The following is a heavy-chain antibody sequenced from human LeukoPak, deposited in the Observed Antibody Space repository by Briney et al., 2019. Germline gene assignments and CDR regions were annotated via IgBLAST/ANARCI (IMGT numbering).Heavy chain of an antibody. Sequence: SETLSLTCTVSGGSIINDSYYWGWIRQPPGKGLEWIGSIYYTGGSTYYNPSLKSRVTISVDTSKNHFSLKLTSVTAADTAVYYCARDLAGNAFDTWGQGTMVTVSS. D-gene: IGHD6-25*01. J-gene: IGHJ3*02. CDR3: ARDLAGNAFDT. V-gene: IGHV4-39*02. CDR1: GGSIINDSYY. CDR2: IYYTGGST.